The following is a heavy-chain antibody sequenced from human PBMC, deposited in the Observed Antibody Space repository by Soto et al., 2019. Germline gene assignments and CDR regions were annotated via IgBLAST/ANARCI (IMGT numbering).Heavy chain of an antibody. CDR3: ARGARRYYYDSSGYGFDY. D-gene: IGHD3-22*01. V-gene: IGHV3-13*01. Sequence: GESLKISCAASGFTFSSYDMHWVRQATGKGLEWVSAIGTAGDTYYPGSVKGRFTISRENAKNSLYLQMNSLRAGDTAVYYCARGARRYYYDSSGYGFDYWGQGTLVTVSS. J-gene: IGHJ4*02. CDR1: GFTFSSYD. CDR2: IGTAGDT.